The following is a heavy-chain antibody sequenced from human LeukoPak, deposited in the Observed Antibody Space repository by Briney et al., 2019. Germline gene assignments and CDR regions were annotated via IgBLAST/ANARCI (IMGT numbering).Heavy chain of an antibody. CDR1: GFTFSSYW. CDR2: INSDESST. J-gene: IGHJ1*01. CDR3: ARKECGSTSCYTREYFQY. V-gene: IGHV3-74*01. D-gene: IGHD2-2*02. Sequence: GGSLRLSCAASGFTFSSYWMHWVRQAPGKGLVWVSRINSDESSTSYADSVKGRFTISRDNVHNTLYLQMHSLRAEDTAIYFCARKECGSTSCYTREYFQYWGQGTLVTVSS.